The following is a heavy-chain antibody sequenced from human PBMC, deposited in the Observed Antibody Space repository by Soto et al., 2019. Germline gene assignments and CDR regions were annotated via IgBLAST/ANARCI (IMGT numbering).Heavy chain of an antibody. CDR1: GFAFRSYG. CDR2: ISNDGNKK. CDR3: GKDTLDCSGGDCPLYYYYGMDV. Sequence: QVQLVESGGGVVQPGRSLTLSCATSGFAFRSYGMHWVRQAPGKGLEWLAVISNDGNKKFFADSMKGRLTLSRDNARNTVYLQINNLRAADTAVYFCGKDTLDCSGGDCPLYYYYGMDVWGQGTTVAVSS. J-gene: IGHJ6*02. V-gene: IGHV3-30*18. D-gene: IGHD2-21*02.